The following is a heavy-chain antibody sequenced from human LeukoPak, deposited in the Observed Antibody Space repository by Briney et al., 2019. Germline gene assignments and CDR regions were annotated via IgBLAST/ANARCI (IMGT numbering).Heavy chain of an antibody. V-gene: IGHV3-48*03. Sequence: GGSLRLSCAASRFTFSGYGMNWVRQAPGKGLEWTSYISSSGSVIYYADSVKGRFTISRDNAKKSLYLQMNSLRAEDTAVYYCARQDISSSWYRLDYWGQGSLLTVSS. CDR2: ISSSGSVI. CDR1: RFTFSGYG. D-gene: IGHD6-13*01. CDR3: ARQDISSSWYRLDY. J-gene: IGHJ4*02.